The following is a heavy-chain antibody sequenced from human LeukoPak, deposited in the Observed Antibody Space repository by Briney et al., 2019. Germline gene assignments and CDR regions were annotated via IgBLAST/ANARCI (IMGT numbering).Heavy chain of an antibody. CDR3: ARAPSGVTAVIDY. J-gene: IGHJ4*02. D-gene: IGHD2-21*02. V-gene: IGHV4-4*02. Sequence: SGTLSLTCAVSGGSISSSNWWSWVRQPPGKGLEWIGEIYHSGSTNYNPSLKSRVTISVDKSKNQFSLKLSSVTAADTAVYYCARAPSGVTAVIDYWGQGTLVTVSS. CDR2: IYHSGST. CDR1: GGSISSSNW.